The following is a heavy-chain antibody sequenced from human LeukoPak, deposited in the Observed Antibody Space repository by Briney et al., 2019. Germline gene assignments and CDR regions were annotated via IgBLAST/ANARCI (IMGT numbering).Heavy chain of an antibody. V-gene: IGHV3-30*04. D-gene: IGHD2-2*02. CDR3: ARGSLGYCDSTSCYTQFDY. Sequence: PGGSLRLSCAASGFTFSSYAMHWVRQAPGKGLEWVTVISYDGSNKYYADSVKGRITISRDNSKNTLYMQMSSLRAEDTAVYYCARGSLGYCDSTSCYTQFDYWGQGTLVTVSS. CDR1: GFTFSSYA. CDR2: ISYDGSNK. J-gene: IGHJ4*02.